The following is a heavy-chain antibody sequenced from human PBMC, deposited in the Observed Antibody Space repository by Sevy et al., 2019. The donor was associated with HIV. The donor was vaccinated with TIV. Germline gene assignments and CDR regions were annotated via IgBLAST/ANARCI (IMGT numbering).Heavy chain of an antibody. D-gene: IGHD3-3*01. CDR2: ISYDGSNK. J-gene: IGHJ4*02. Sequence: GGSLRLSCAASGFTFSSYGMHWVRQAPGKGLEWVAVISYDGSNKYYADSVKGGFTISRDNSKNTLYLQMNSLRAEDTAVYYCAKAHYYDFWSGQMESDFDYWGQGTLVTVSS. CDR1: GFTFSSYG. V-gene: IGHV3-30*18. CDR3: AKAHYYDFWSGQMESDFDY.